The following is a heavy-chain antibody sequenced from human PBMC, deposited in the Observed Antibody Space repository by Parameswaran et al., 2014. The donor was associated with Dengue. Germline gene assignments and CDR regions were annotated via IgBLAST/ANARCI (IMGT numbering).Heavy chain of an antibody. Sequence: WVRQAPGQSLEWMGWITGGSGYTRLSQKFQGRVTITRDTSASTAYMELTSLRSEDSAVYYCARGPRGYEYWGQGAWSPSPQ. CDR3: ARGPRGYEY. J-gene: IGHJ1*01. D-gene: IGHD5-12*01. CDR2: ITGGSGYT. V-gene: IGHV1-3*01.